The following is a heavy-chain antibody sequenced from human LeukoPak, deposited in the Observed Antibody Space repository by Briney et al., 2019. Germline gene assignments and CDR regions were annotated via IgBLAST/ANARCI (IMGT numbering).Heavy chain of an antibody. V-gene: IGHV4-59*08. J-gene: IGHJ4*02. CDR3: ARLEGSSSWTFDY. CDR2: IYYSGNT. D-gene: IGHD6-13*01. Sequence: SETLSLTCTVSGGPISSYYGSWIRQPPGKELDGIGYIYYSGNTNYNPSLKSRVTISVDTSKNQFSLKLNSVTAADTAVYYCARLEGSSSWTFDYWGQGTLVTVSS. CDR1: GGPISSYY.